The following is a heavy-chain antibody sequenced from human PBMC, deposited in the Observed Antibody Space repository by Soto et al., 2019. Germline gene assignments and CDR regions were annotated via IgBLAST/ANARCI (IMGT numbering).Heavy chain of an antibody. J-gene: IGHJ4*02. CDR3: ASSMTTGTKNNY. CDR2: IYHSGST. D-gene: IGHD4-17*01. CDR1: GGSISSGGYS. Sequence: SETLSLTCAVSGGSISSGGYSWSWIRQPPGKGLEWIGYIYHSGSTYYNPSLKSRVTISVDRSKNQFSLKLSSVTAEDTDVYYCASSMTTGTKNNYWGQGPLVTVS. V-gene: IGHV4-30-2*01.